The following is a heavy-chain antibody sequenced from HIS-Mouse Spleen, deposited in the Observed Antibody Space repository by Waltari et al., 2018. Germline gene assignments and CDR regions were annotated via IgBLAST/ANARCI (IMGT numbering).Heavy chain of an antibody. CDR1: GGPISSSSYY. CDR3: ARLAAAGTY. D-gene: IGHD6-13*01. CDR2: IYYSGST. Sequence: QLQLQESGPGLVKPSETLSLTCTVPGGPISSSSYYWGWIRQPPGKGLEWIGSIYYSGSTYYNPSLKSRVTISVDTSKNQFSPKLSSVTAADTAVYYCARLAAAGTYWGQGTLVTVSS. V-gene: IGHV4-39*07. J-gene: IGHJ4*02.